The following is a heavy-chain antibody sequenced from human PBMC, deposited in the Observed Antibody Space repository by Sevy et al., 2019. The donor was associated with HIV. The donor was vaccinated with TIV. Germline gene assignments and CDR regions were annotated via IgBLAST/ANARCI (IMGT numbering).Heavy chain of an antibody. CDR1: GFTFNSYS. CDR3: ARDAAEGPYSSTWYSNWLDP. CDR2: ISYDGSYK. J-gene: IGHJ5*02. D-gene: IGHD6-13*01. Sequence: GGSLRLSCAASGFTFNSYSMYWVRQAPGKGLEWLAVISYDGSYKYYADSVKGRFTISRDNSKNTLYLQMNSLRTEDTAVHYCARDAAEGPYSSTWYSNWLDPWGQGTQVTVSS. V-gene: IGHV3-30*04.